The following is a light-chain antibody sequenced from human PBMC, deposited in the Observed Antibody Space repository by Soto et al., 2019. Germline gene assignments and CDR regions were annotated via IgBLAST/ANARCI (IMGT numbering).Light chain of an antibody. CDR3: QQSYSRPWT. V-gene: IGKV1-39*01. CDR2: DAS. Sequence: DIQMTQSPSSLSASVGGRVTITCRASQSISSYLSWYQQKPGKAPKLLIYDASSLKSGVPSRFSGSGGWTDFTLTITSLDPEDFATYYYQQSYSRPWTFGQGTKVDIK. J-gene: IGKJ1*01. CDR1: QSISSY.